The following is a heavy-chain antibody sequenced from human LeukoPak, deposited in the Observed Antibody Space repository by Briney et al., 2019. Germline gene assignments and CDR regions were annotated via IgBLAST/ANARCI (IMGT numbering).Heavy chain of an antibody. J-gene: IGHJ4*02. CDR1: GFTFSGSA. CDR3: TSLRYGSGSYPDY. Sequence: PGGSLRLSCVASGFTFSGSAMHWVRQASGKGLEWVGRIRSKANSYATAYAASVKGRFTISRDDSKNTAYLQMNSLKTEDTAVYYCTSLRYGSGSYPDYWGQGTLVTVSS. D-gene: IGHD3-10*01. V-gene: IGHV3-73*01. CDR2: IRSKANSYAT.